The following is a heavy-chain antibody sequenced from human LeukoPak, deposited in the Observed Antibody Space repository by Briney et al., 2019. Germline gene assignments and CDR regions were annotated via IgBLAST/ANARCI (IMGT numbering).Heavy chain of an antibody. D-gene: IGHD6-13*01. Sequence: PSETLSLTCTVSGGSISSSAYYWGWIRQPPGKGLEWIGSIYYTGNTYYNPSLKSRVTISVDTSKNQFSLKLSSVTAADTAVYYCSLRSWYYFDYWGQGTLVTVSS. V-gene: IGHV4-39*07. J-gene: IGHJ4*02. CDR3: SLRSWYYFDY. CDR2: IYYTGNT. CDR1: GGSISSSAYY.